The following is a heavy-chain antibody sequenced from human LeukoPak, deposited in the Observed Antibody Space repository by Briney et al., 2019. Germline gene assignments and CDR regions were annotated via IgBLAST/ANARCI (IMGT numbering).Heavy chain of an antibody. CDR2: IHQSGST. V-gene: IGHV4-59*08. CDR3: ARHRDGGTYPLDY. J-gene: IGHJ4*02. CDR1: NGSISNYH. D-gene: IGHD1-26*01. Sequence: SETLSLTCTVSNGSISNYHWSWIRXSPGNKLEWIAHIHQSGSTNYNPSLKSRVTILVDTSKNQFSLKVNSMTAADTAVYYCARHRDGGTYPLDYWGQGTLVTVSS.